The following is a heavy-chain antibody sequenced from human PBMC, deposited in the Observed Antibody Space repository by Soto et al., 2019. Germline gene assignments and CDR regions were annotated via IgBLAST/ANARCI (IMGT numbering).Heavy chain of an antibody. CDR2: INAGNSGT. V-gene: IGHV1-3*01. CDR1: GYTFTSYA. Sequence: ASVKVSCKASGYTFTSYAMHWVRQAPGQRLEWMGWINAGNSGTTYSQKFQGRVTITSDTSASTAYMELTSLTSEDTAVYYCARDLLGYYFDYWGQGTLVTVSS. J-gene: IGHJ4*02. CDR3: ARDLLGYYFDY.